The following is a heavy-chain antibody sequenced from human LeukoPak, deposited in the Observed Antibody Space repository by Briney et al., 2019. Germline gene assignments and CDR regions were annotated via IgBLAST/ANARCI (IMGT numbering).Heavy chain of an antibody. D-gene: IGHD5-12*01. CDR2: INSDGSST. CDR1: GFSFNTYW. V-gene: IGHV3-74*01. Sequence: PGGSLRLSCAASGFSFNTYWMHWARQAPGKGLVWVSRINSDGSSTTYADSVKGRFAISRDNAKNALYLQMNSLRAEDTAVYYCAWGYAYFDYWGQGTLVTVSS. J-gene: IGHJ4*02. CDR3: AWGYAYFDY.